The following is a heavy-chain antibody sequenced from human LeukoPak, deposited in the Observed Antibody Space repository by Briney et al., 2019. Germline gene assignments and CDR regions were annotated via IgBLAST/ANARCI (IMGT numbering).Heavy chain of an antibody. CDR2: IYSGGST. CDR1: GFTFSSYS. CDR3: ATDSPGIAAAGRVY. J-gene: IGHJ4*02. D-gene: IGHD6-13*01. V-gene: IGHV3-66*02. Sequence: GGSLRLSCAASGFTFSSYSMNWVRQAPGKGLEWVSVIYSGGSTYYADSVKGRFTISRDNSKNTLYLQMNSLRAEDTAVYYCATDSPGIAAAGRVYWGQGTLVTVSS.